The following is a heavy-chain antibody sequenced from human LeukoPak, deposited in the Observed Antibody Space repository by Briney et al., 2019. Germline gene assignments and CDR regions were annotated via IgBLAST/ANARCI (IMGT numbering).Heavy chain of an antibody. CDR2: ISGSGGST. V-gene: IGHV3-23*01. J-gene: IGHJ4*02. D-gene: IGHD6-13*01. CDR3: AKAPPAAAGILDY. CDR1: GFIFSNHA. Sequence: PGGSLRLSCAASGFIFSNHAMSWVRQAPGKGLEWVSAISGSGGSTYYANSVKGRFTISRDNSKNTLYLQMNSLRAEDTAVYYCAKAPPAAAGILDYWGQGTLVTVSS.